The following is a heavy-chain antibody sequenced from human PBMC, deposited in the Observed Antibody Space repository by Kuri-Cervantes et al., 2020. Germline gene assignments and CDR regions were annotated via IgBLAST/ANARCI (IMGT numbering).Heavy chain of an antibody. CDR1: GFTFDDYA. V-gene: IGHV3-43D*04. CDR2: ISWDGGST. J-gene: IGHJ3*02. D-gene: IGHD2-15*01. Sequence: GESLKISCAASGFTFDDYAMHWVRQTPGKGLEWVSLISWDGGSTYYADSVKGRFTISRDNSKNTLYLQMNSLRAEDTAVYYCAKDGGDAFDIWGQGTMVTVSS. CDR3: AKDGGDAFDI.